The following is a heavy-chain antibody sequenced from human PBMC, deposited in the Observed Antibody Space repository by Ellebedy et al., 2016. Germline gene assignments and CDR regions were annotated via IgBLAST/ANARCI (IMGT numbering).Heavy chain of an antibody. D-gene: IGHD3-10*01. V-gene: IGHV3-7*01. CDR1: GFTFSRYW. J-gene: IGHJ4*02. Sequence: GGSLRLXCAASGFTFSRYWMNWVRQPPGKGPEWVADINQDGTEKNYVDSVKGRFSISRDSAKNSLFLQMNSLRVEDTAVYYCVSGGYWGQGTLVTVSS. CDR3: VSGGY. CDR2: INQDGTEK.